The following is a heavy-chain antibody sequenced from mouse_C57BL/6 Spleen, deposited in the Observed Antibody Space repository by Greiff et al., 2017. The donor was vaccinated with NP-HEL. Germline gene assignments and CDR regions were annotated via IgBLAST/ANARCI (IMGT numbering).Heavy chain of an antibody. D-gene: IGHD1-1*01. Sequence: DVMLVESGPGMVKPSQSLSLTCTVTGYSITSGYDWHWIRHFPGNKLEWMGYISYSGSTNYNPSLKSRISITHDTSKNHFFLKLNSVTTEDTATYYCARNYYYGSSPHYYAMDYWGQGTSVTVSS. CDR1: GYSITSGYD. V-gene: IGHV3-1*01. J-gene: IGHJ4*01. CDR2: ISYSGST. CDR3: ARNYYYGSSPHYYAMDY.